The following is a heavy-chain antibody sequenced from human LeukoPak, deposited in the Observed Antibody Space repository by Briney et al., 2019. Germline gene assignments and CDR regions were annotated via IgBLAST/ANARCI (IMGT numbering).Heavy chain of an antibody. Sequence: GASVKVSCKASGYTFTSYGISWVRQAPGQGLEWMGWISAYNGNTNYAQKLQGRVAMTTDTSTSTAYMELRSLRSDDTAVYYCAILPGGELPFYYFDYWGQGTLVTVSS. CDR2: ISAYNGNT. CDR3: AILPGGELPFYYFDY. J-gene: IGHJ4*02. D-gene: IGHD3-16*01. V-gene: IGHV1-18*04. CDR1: GYTFTSYG.